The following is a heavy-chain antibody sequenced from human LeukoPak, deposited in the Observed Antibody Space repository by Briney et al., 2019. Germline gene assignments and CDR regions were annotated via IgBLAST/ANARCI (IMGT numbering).Heavy chain of an antibody. V-gene: IGHV1-69*06. CDR3: AREGIHCGGDCYSDY. J-gene: IGHJ4*02. Sequence: SAKVSCKASGGTFSSYAISWVRQAPGQGLEWMGGIIPIFGTANYAQKFQGRVTITADKSTSTAYMELSSLRSEDTAVYYCAREGIHCGGDCYSDYWGQGTLVTVSS. CDR1: GGTFSSYA. D-gene: IGHD2-21*02. CDR2: IIPIFGTA.